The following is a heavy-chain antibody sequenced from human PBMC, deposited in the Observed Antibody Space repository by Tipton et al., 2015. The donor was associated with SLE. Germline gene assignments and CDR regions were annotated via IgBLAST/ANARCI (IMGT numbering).Heavy chain of an antibody. CDR3: ARGGCSGRSCYPYYYGMDV. CDR2: IYTSGST. J-gene: IGHJ6*02. D-gene: IGHD2-15*01. CDR1: GGSISSYY. V-gene: IGHV4-4*07. Sequence: TLSLTCTVSGGSISSYYWSWIRQPAGKGLEWIGRIYTSGSTNYNPSLKSRVTMSVDTSKNQFSLKLSSVTAADTAVYYCARGGCSGRSCYPYYYGMDVWGPGTTVTVSS.